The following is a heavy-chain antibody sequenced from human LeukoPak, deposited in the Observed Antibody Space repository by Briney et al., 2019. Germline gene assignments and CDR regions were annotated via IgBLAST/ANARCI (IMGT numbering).Heavy chain of an antibody. CDR1: GFTFSSYG. D-gene: IGHD6-13*01. V-gene: IGHV3-33*01. CDR2: IWYDGSNK. Sequence: PGGSLRLSCAASGFTFSSYGMHWVRQAPGKGLEWVAVIWYDGSNKYYADSVKGRFTISRDNSKNTLYLQMNSLRAEDTAVYYCATSGIAAAGKREDYWGQGTLVTVS. J-gene: IGHJ4*02. CDR3: ATSGIAAAGKREDY.